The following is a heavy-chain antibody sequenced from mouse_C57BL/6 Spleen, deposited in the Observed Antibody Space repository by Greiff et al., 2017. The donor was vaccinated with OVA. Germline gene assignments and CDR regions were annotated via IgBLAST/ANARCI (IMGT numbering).Heavy chain of an antibody. D-gene: IGHD2-4*01. CDR3: ARERGYDYDWFAY. V-gene: IGHV1-82*01. CDR1: GYAFSSSW. J-gene: IGHJ3*01. Sequence: VQLQESGSELVKPGASVKISCKASGYAFSSSWMNWVKQRPGKGLEWIGRIYPGDGDTNYNGKFKGKATLTADKSSSTAYMQLSSLTSEDSAVYFCARERGYDYDWFAYWGQGTLVTVSA. CDR2: IYPGDGDT.